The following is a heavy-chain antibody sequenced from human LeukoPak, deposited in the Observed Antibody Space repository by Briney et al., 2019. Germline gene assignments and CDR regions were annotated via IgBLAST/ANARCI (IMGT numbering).Heavy chain of an antibody. V-gene: IGHV3-74*03. CDR3: ATAWSY. J-gene: IGHJ4*02. CDR2: ISPDGSTT. CDR1: QFTFKNYW. D-gene: IGHD2-21*02. Sequence: PGGSLRLSCVASQFTFKNYWMHWVRQAPGRGLESLSYISPDGSTTTYADSVRGRFTISRDNAKNTLYLQMNSLRAEDTAVYFCATAWSYWGQGTLVTVSS.